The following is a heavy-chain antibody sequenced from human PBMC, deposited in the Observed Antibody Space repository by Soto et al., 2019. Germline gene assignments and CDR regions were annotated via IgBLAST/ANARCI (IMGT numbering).Heavy chain of an antibody. CDR2: ISGSGGST. CDR1: GFTFSSYA. Sequence: PGGSLRLACAASGFTFSSYAMSWVRQAPGKGLEWVSAISGSGGSTYYADSVKGRFTISRDNSKNTLYLQMNSLRAEDTAVYYCAKFLGWSGPLRTEQEYYGMDVWGQGTTVTVSS. J-gene: IGHJ6*02. V-gene: IGHV3-23*01. CDR3: AKFLGWSGPLRTEQEYYGMDV. D-gene: IGHD2-15*01.